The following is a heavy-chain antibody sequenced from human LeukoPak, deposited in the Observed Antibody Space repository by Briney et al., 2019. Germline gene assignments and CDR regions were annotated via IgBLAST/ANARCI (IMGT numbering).Heavy chain of an antibody. D-gene: IGHD2-2*01. Sequence: ASVKVSCKASGYTFTSYGISWVRQAPGQGLEWMGWISAYNGNTNYAQKLQGRVTMTTGTSTSAAYMELRSLRSDDTAVYYCAGVRGYCSSTSCSYYYYGMDVWGKGTTVTVSS. CDR3: AGVRGYCSSTSCSYYYYGMDV. V-gene: IGHV1-18*04. CDR2: ISAYNGNT. CDR1: GYTFTSYG. J-gene: IGHJ6*04.